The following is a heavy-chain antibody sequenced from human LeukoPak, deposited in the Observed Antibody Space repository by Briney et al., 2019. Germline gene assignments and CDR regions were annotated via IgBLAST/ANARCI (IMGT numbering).Heavy chain of an antibody. V-gene: IGHV3-9*03. CDR3: AKEGPGIAAAGTIGGLDY. D-gene: IGHD6-13*01. CDR1: GFTFDDYA. J-gene: IGHJ4*02. CDR2: ISWNSGSI. Sequence: GGSLRLSCAASGFTFDDYAMHWVRQAPGKGLEWVSGISWNSGSIGYADSVKGRFTISRDNAKNSLYLQMNSLRAEDMALYYCAKEGPGIAAAGTIGGLDYWGQGTLVNVSS.